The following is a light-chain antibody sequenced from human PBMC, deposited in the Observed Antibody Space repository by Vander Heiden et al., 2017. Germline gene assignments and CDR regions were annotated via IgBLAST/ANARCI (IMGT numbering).Light chain of an antibody. J-gene: IGKJ3*01. Sequence: DIQMTQSPSSLSASVGGRLTITCRASQDISYNLNWYQKKPGKAPKLLIYDTSNLETGVPSRFSGSGSRTSFTFTISSLQPEDVATYYCQQSDDRPFTFGPGTKVDI. CDR1: QDISYN. V-gene: IGKV1-33*01. CDR2: DTS. CDR3: QQSDDRPFT.